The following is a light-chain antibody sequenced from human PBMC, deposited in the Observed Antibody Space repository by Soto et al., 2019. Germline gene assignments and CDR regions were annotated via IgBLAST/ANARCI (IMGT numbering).Light chain of an antibody. Sequence: DIQMTQSPSSLSASVGDRVTITCQASQDISNYLNWYQQKPGKAPKLLIYDASNSETGGPLRFSGSGSGTDFTFTISSLQPEDIATYYCQQYDNLYTFGQGTKLEIK. V-gene: IGKV1-33*01. CDR1: QDISNY. J-gene: IGKJ2*01. CDR2: DAS. CDR3: QQYDNLYT.